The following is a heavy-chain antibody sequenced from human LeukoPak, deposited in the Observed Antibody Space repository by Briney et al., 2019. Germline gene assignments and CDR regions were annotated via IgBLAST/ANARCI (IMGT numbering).Heavy chain of an antibody. CDR2: IRYDGSNK. J-gene: IGHJ3*02. CDR1: GFTFSSYG. Sequence: PGGSLRLSCAASGFTFSSYGMHWVRQAPGKGLEWVAFIRYDGSNKYYADSVKGRFTISRDDSKNTLYLQMNSLRAEDTAVYYCAKLFLMAGQDAFDIWGQGTMVTVSS. V-gene: IGHV3-30*02. D-gene: IGHD5-24*01. CDR3: AKLFLMAGQDAFDI.